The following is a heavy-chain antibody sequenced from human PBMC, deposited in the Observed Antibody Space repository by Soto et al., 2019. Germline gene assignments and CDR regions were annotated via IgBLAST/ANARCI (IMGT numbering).Heavy chain of an antibody. V-gene: IGHV1-58*01. CDR1: GITFSRSG. CDR3: AAARGVDDFWSCYCGMDV. J-gene: IGHJ6*02. CDR2: IVVGSGNT. D-gene: IGHD3-3*01. Sequence: SSVKVPCKAAGITFSRSGVQWVRQARGQRLEWIGWIVVGSGNTNYAQKFQERVTIPRDMSTSTAYMELSSLRSDDTADYYCAAARGVDDFWSCYCGMDVWG.